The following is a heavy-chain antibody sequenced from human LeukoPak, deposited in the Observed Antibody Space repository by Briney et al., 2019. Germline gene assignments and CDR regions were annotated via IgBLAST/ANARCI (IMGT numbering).Heavy chain of an antibody. D-gene: IGHD2-15*01. J-gene: IGHJ4*02. CDR2: IWYDGSNK. V-gene: IGHV3-30*19. CDR3: AREEYCSGGSCYSDAFDY. Sequence: GGSLRLSCAASGFTFSSYGMHWVRQAPGEGLEWVAVIWYDGSNKYYADSVKGRFTISRDNSKNTLYLQMNSLRAEDTAVYYCAREEYCSGGSCYSDAFDYWGQGTLVTVSS. CDR1: GFTFSSYG.